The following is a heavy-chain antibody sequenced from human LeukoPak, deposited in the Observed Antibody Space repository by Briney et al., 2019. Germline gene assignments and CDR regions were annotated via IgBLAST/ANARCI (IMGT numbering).Heavy chain of an antibody. J-gene: IGHJ4*02. CDR2: ISGSGGST. D-gene: IGHD3-9*01. CDR1: GFTFSSYA. V-gene: IGHV3-23*01. CDR3: ANQYYGILTGYYYFDY. Sequence: GGSLRLSCAASGFTFSSYAMSWVRQAPGKGLEWVSSISGSGGSTYYADSVKGRFTISRDNSKNTLYLQMNSLRAEDTAVYYCANQYYGILTGYYYFDYWGQGTLVTVSS.